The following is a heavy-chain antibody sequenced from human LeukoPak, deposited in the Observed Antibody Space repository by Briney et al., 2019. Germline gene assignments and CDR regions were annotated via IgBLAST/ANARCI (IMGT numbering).Heavy chain of an antibody. Sequence: SETLSLTCAVSGGSISTYYWTWIRQPPGKGLEWIGNVYYSGNTKYNPSLKSRVTISVDTSRNKFSLKLNSVTAADTAVYYCARDTRDAFDIWGQGTMVTVSS. CDR2: VYYSGNT. CDR1: GGSISTYY. V-gene: IGHV4-59*01. J-gene: IGHJ3*02. CDR3: ARDTRDAFDI.